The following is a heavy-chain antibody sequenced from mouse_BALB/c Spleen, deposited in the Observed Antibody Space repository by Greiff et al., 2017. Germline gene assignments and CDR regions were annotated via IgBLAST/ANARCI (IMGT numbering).Heavy chain of an antibody. D-gene: IGHD1-1*01. CDR1: GFTFSSYT. CDR2: ISSGGSYT. CDR3: TRDYYGSSYGGYDAIDY. Sequence: EVQLVESGGGLVKPGGSLKLSCAASGFTFSSYTMSWVRQTPGKRLEWVATISSGGSYTYYPDSVKGRFTISRDNAKNTLYLQMSSLKSEDTAMYYCTRDYYGSSYGGYDAIDYWGQGTSVTVSS. J-gene: IGHJ4*01. V-gene: IGHV5-6-4*01.